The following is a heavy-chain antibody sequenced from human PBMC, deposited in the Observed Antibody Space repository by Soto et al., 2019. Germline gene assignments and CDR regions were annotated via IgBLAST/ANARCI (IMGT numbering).Heavy chain of an antibody. D-gene: IGHD6-19*01. CDR1: GFTFSSYG. CDR3: AKLGAVAGTWFDY. J-gene: IGHJ4*02. CDR2: ISYDGSNK. Sequence: QVQLVESGGGVVQPGRSLRLSCAASGFTFSSYGMHWVRQAPGKGLEWVAVISYDGSNKYYADSVKGRFTVSRDNSKNTLYLQMNSLRAEDTAVYYCAKLGAVAGTWFDYWGQGTLVTVSS. V-gene: IGHV3-30*18.